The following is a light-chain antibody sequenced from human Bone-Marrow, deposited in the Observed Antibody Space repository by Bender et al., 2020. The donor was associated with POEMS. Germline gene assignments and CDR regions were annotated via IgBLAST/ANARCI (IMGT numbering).Light chain of an antibody. Sequence: QSILAQPPSVSGAPGQRVTISCTGSSSNIGAGYDVHWYQQLPGTAPKFLIYGNNNRPSGVPDRFSGSKSGTSASLAITGLQADDEAVYYCQSYDTTQSGSVFGGGTKLTVL. V-gene: IGLV1-40*01. CDR1: SSNIGAGYD. J-gene: IGLJ2*01. CDR3: QSYDTTQSGSV. CDR2: GNN.